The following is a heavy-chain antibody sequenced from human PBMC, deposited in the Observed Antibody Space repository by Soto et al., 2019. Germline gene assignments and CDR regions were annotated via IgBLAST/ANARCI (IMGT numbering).Heavy chain of an antibody. D-gene: IGHD3-22*01. Sequence: QVKLVQSGGGVVQPGRSLRLSCAASGFSFSSDTMHWVRQAPGKGLEWVALISDDGKINHYTDSVKGRFTISRDNHNKMLYLQRTSLQAEDTAVYYCAREGVYDDTSGYTSYYFDYWGEGTLVTVSS. CDR2: ISDDGKIN. CDR3: AREGVYDDTSGYTSYYFDY. CDR1: GFSFSSDT. J-gene: IGHJ4*02. V-gene: IGHV3-30*04.